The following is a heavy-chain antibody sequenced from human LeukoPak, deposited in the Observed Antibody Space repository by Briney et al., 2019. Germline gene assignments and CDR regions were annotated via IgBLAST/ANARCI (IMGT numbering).Heavy chain of an antibody. CDR3: AKADGATSPLFDY. CDR2: ISWNSGSI. Sequence: SLRLPCAASGFTFDDYAMHWVRQAPGKGLEWVSGISWNSGSIGYADSVKGRFTISRDNAKNSLYLQMNSLRAEDMALYYCAKADGATSPLFDYWGQGTLVTVSS. J-gene: IGHJ4*02. CDR1: GFTFDDYA. V-gene: IGHV3-9*03. D-gene: IGHD1-26*01.